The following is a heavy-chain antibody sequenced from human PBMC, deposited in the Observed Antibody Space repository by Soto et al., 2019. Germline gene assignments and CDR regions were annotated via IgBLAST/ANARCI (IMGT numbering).Heavy chain of an antibody. CDR3: VRRHVSATGIDWFDP. CDR2: INAANGDT. V-gene: IGHV1-3*01. CDR1: GYTFTSYG. Sequence: ASVKVSCKASGYTFTSYGIHWVRQAPGQRLEWMGWINAANGDTKYSPKFQGRVTIARDTSASTAYMELSSLRSEDTAVYYCVRRHVSATGIDWFDPWGQGTLVTVSS. D-gene: IGHD6-13*01. J-gene: IGHJ5*02.